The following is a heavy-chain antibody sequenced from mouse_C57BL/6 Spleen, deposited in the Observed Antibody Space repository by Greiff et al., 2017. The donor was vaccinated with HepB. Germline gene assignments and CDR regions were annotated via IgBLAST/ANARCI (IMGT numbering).Heavy chain of an antibody. CDR3: ARGTGTDY. V-gene: IGHV1-54*01. J-gene: IGHJ2*01. CDR2: INPGSGGT. CDR1: GYAFTNYL. Sequence: VQLQQSGAELVRPGTSVKVSCKASGYAFTNYLIEWVKQRPGQGLEWIGVINPGSGGTNYNEKFKGKATLTADKSSSTAYMQLSSLTSEDSAVYFCARGTGTDYWGQGTTPTVSS. D-gene: IGHD4-1*01.